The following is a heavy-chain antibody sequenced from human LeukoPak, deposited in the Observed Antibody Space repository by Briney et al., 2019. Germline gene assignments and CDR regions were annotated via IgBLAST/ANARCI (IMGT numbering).Heavy chain of an antibody. D-gene: IGHD6-6*01. J-gene: IGHJ5*02. V-gene: IGHV4-61*01. CDR1: GGSVSSDNYY. Sequence: SETLSLTCSVSGGSVSSDNYYWSWIRQPPGKGLEWIGYIYYSGSTNYNPSLKSRVTISVDTSKNQFSLKLSSVTAADTAVYYCARVKRSSSSGSRIRFDPWGQGTLVTVSS. CDR2: IYYSGST. CDR3: ARVKRSSSSGSRIRFDP.